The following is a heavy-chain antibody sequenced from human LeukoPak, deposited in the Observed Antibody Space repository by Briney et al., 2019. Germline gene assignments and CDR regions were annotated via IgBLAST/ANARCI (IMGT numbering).Heavy chain of an antibody. CDR3: TTDEGEDTSY. CDR2: IRSKTYGGTI. J-gene: IGHJ4*02. V-gene: IGHV3-49*04. Sequence: GGSLRLSCTGSGFTFGDYAMSWVRQAPGKGLEWVGSIRSKTYGGTIEYAASVKGRFTISRDDSKSVAYLQMNSLKTEDTAVYYCTTDEGEDTSYWGQGTLVTVSS. D-gene: IGHD1-26*01. CDR1: GFTFGDYA.